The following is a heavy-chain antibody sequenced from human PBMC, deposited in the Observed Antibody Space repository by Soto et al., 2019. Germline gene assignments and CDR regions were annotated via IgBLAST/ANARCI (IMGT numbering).Heavy chain of an antibody. CDR3: TRGPYYYDSSGYYYDIDY. CDR1: GGSISSGGYY. CDR2: IYYSGST. V-gene: IGHV4-31*03. D-gene: IGHD3-22*01. Sequence: SETLSLTCTVSGGSISSGGYYWSWIRQHPGKGLEWIGYIYYSGSTYYNPSLRSRVTISVDTSKNQFSLKLSSVTAADTAVYYCTRGPYYYDSSGYYYDIDYSGQGTLVTVST. J-gene: IGHJ4*02.